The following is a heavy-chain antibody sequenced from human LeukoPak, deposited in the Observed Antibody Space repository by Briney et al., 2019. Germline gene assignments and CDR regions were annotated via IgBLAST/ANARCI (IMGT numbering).Heavy chain of an antibody. CDR3: ARPLFGPHDYGDYGTDY. Sequence: SETLSLTCAVYGGSFSGYYWSWIRQPPGKGLEWIGEINHSGSTNYNPSLKSRVTISVDTSKNQFSLKLSSVTAADTAVYYCARPLFGPHDYGDYGTDYWGQGTLVTVSS. D-gene: IGHD4-17*01. CDR1: GGSFSGYY. CDR2: INHSGST. J-gene: IGHJ4*02. V-gene: IGHV4-34*01.